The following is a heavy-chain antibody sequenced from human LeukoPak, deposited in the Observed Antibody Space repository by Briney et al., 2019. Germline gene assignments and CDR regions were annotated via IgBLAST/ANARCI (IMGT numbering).Heavy chain of an antibody. V-gene: IGHV1-69*05. CDR3: ARGAFRSLRYFDHLDY. Sequence: SVKVSCKASGGTFSSYAISWVRQAPGQGLEWMERIIPIFGTANYAQKFQGRVTITTDESTSTAYMELSSLRSEDTAVYYCARGAFRSLRYFDHLDYWGQGTLVTVSS. CDR1: GGTFSSYA. CDR2: IIPIFGTA. D-gene: IGHD3-9*01. J-gene: IGHJ4*02.